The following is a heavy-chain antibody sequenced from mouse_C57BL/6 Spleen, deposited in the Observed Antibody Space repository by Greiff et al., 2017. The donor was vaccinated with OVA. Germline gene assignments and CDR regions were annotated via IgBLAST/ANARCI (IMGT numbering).Heavy chain of an antibody. CDR3: ARVFYGNDDY. CDR2: IYPGDGDT. CDR1: GYAFSSSW. D-gene: IGHD2-2*01. Sequence: VQLKESGPELVKPGASVKISCKASGYAFSSSWMNWVKQRPGKGLEWIGRIYPGDGDTNYNGKFKGKATLTADKSSSTAYMQLSSLTSEDSAVYCCARVFYGNDDYWGQGTTLTVSA. V-gene: IGHV1-82*01. J-gene: IGHJ2*01.